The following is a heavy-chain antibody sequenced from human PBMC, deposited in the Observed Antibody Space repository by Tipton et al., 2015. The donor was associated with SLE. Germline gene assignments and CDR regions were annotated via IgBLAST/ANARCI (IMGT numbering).Heavy chain of an antibody. CDR2: ITTYSGNT. CDR1: GYTFTTFG. Sequence: QVQLVQSGAEVKKPGASVKVSCKASGYTFTTFGINWVRQAPGQGLEWMGWITTYSGNTNYAQKFQGRVTMTTDTSTSTAYMELRGLRSDDTAVYYCARGTTPNYWGQGTLVTVSS. V-gene: IGHV1-18*01. D-gene: IGHD1-1*01. CDR3: ARGTTPNY. J-gene: IGHJ4*02.